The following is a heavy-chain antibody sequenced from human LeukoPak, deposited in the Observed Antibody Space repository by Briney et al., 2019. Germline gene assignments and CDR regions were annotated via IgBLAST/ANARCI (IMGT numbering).Heavy chain of an antibody. D-gene: IGHD3-10*01. CDR1: GFTFSSYS. CDR3: ARDMVRGVKNAFDI. CDR2: ISSSSSYI. J-gene: IGHJ3*02. Sequence: PGGSLRLSCAASGFTFSSYSMNWVRQAPGKGLEWVSSISSSSSYIYYADSVKGRFTISRDNAKNSLYLQMNSLRAEDTAVYYCARDMVRGVKNAFDIWGQGTMVTVSS. V-gene: IGHV3-21*01.